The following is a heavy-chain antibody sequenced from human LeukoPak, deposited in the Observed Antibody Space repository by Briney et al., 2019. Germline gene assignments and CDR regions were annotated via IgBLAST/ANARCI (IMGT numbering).Heavy chain of an antibody. CDR2: IYYSGST. J-gene: IGHJ3*02. D-gene: IGHD3-3*01. V-gene: IGHV4-59*12. CDR1: GGSISSYY. Sequence: SETLSLTCTVSGGSISSYYWSWIRQPPGKGLEWIGYIYYSGSTNYNPSLKSRVTISVDKSKNQFSLKLSSVTAADTAVYYCASGVVIINDTFDIWGQGTMVTVSS. CDR3: ASGVVIINDTFDI.